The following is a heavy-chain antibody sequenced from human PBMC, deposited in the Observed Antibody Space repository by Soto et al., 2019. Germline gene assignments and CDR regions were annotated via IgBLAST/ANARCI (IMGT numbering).Heavy chain of an antibody. CDR2: INPNSGGT. CDR3: ARGVAAAGTSFHY. J-gene: IGHJ4*02. CDR1: GYTFTGYY. V-gene: IGHV1-2*04. Sequence: GASVKVSCKASGYTFTGYYMHWVRQAPGQGLEWMGWINPNSGGTNYAQKFQGWVTMTRDTSISTAYMELSRLRSDDTAVYYCARGVAAAGTSFHYWGQGTMVTVSS. D-gene: IGHD6-13*01.